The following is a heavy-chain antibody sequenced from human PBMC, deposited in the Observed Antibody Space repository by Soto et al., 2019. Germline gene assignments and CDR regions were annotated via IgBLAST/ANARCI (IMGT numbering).Heavy chain of an antibody. V-gene: IGHV3-30*09. CDR3: ARDFSHRFTIDY. CDR2: ITHDGINT. Sequence: SLRLSCVASGFPFGSHSMHWVRQAPGEGLEWMAVITHDGINTYYADSVKARFAISRDNSQNTLYLQMNSLRTEDTALYYCARDFSHRFTIDYWGQGVQVTVSS. CDR1: GFPFGSHS. J-gene: IGHJ4*02. D-gene: IGHD3-3*01.